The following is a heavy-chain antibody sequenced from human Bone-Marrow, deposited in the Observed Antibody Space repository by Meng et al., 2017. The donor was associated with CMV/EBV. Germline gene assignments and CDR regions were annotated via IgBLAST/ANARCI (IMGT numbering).Heavy chain of an antibody. Sequence: ASVKVSCKASGYTFTSYYMHWVRQAPGQGLEWMGIINPSGGSTSYAQKFQGRVTMTRDTSTSTVYMELSSLRSEDTAVYYCARDLTIFGVVTRTDYWVQGTLVTVSS. V-gene: IGHV1-46*01. D-gene: IGHD3-3*01. J-gene: IGHJ4*02. CDR1: GYTFTSYY. CDR3: ARDLTIFGVVTRTDY. CDR2: INPSGGST.